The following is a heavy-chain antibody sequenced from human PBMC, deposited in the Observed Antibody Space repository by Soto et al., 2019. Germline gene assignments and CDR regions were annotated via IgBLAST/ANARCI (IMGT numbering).Heavy chain of an antibody. D-gene: IGHD6-25*01. V-gene: IGHV1-69*12. CDR2: IIPIFGTA. J-gene: IGHJ6*02. Sequence: QVQLVQSGAEVKKPGSSVKVSCKASGGTFSSYAISWVRQAPGQGLEWMGGIIPIFGTANYAQKFQGRVAXXAXEXRRTAYMELRSRRSEVTAVYYCAREGIVAATGGMGVWGQGTTVTVSS. CDR1: GGTFSSYA. CDR3: AREGIVAATGGMGV.